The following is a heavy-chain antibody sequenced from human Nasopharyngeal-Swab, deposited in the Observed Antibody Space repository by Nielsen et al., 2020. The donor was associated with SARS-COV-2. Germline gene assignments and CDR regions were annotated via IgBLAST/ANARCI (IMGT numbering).Heavy chain of an antibody. CDR1: GYTFTGYY. CDR3: AAERDFWSGYYFY. J-gene: IGHJ4*02. V-gene: IGHV1-2*06. Sequence: VKVSCKASGYTFTGYYMHWVRQAPGQGLEWMGRINPNSGGTNYAQKFQGRVTMTRDTSISTAYMELSRLRSDDTAVYYCAAERDFWSGYYFYWGQGTLVTVSS. D-gene: IGHD3-3*01. CDR2: INPNSGGT.